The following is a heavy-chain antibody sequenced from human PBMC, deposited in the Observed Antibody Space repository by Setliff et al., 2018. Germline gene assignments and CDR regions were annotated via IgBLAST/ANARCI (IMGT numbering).Heavy chain of an antibody. CDR3: AKDYLSRWWNEPPLYFDD. CDR1: GFTFRDYG. V-gene: IGHV3-20*04. J-gene: IGHJ4*01. D-gene: IGHD1-1*01. Sequence: GGSLRLSRAASGFTFRDYGMNWVRQVPGKGLEWVSGTNWNGDDISYADSVRGRFTISRDNARNSLHLQMNDVRREDAAFYYCAKDYLSRWWNEPPLYFDDWGPGVLVTVSS. CDR2: TNWNGDDI.